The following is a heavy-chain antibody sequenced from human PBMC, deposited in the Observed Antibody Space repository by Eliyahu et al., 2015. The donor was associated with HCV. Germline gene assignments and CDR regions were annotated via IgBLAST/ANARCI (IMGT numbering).Heavy chain of an antibody. CDR3: ARRGSGRSGMDV. D-gene: IGHD3-10*01. CDR2: ISDSSRNI. V-gene: IGHV3-48*02. Sequence: EVQLVESGGGLVQPGGSLRLSCAASGFIFGYFSMSWVRQAPGKGLEWLSYISDSSRNIYYADSVRGRFTISRDNAKNSLYLQMNSLRDEDTAVYFCARRGSGRSGMDVWGQGTTVTVSS. CDR1: GFIFGYFS. J-gene: IGHJ6*02.